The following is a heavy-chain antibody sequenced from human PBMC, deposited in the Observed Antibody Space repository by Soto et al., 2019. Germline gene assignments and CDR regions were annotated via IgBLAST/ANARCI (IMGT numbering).Heavy chain of an antibody. J-gene: IGHJ6*03. V-gene: IGHV4-59*08. CDR1: GGSISSYY. CDR3: ARRREGYCTSSSCYVDYYYYMDV. Sequence: SETLSLTCTVSGGSISSYYWSWIRQPPGKGLEWIGYIYYSGSTNYSPSLKSRVTISVDTSKNQLSLKLSSVIAADTAVYYCARRREGYCTSSSCYVDYYYYMDVWGKGTTVTVSS. CDR2: IYYSGST. D-gene: IGHD2-2*01.